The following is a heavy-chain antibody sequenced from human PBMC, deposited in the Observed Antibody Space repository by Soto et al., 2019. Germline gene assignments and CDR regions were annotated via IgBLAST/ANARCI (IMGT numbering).Heavy chain of an antibody. Sequence: SETLSLTCAVYGGSFSGYYWSWIRQPPGKGLEWIGEINHSGSTNYNPSLKSRVTISVDTSKNQFSLKLSSVTAADTAVYYCARRRITMIVVAYNWFDPWGQGTLVTVSS. CDR1: GGSFSGYY. D-gene: IGHD3-22*01. J-gene: IGHJ5*02. V-gene: IGHV4-34*01. CDR3: ARRRITMIVVAYNWFDP. CDR2: INHSGST.